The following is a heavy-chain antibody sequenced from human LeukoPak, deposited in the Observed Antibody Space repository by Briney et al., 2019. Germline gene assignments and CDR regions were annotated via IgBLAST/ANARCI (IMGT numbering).Heavy chain of an antibody. CDR2: ISAYNGDT. CDR1: GYTFTSYG. V-gene: IGHV1-18*01. D-gene: IGHD6-13*01. CDR3: ARDYGPIAAAGTEYYYYGLDV. Sequence: GASVKVSCKASGYTFTSYGISWVRQAPGQGLEWMGWISAYNGDTNYAQKLQGRVTMTTVTSTSTAYMEPRSLRSDDTAVYYCARDYGPIAAAGTEYYYYGLDVWGQGTTVTVSS. J-gene: IGHJ6*02.